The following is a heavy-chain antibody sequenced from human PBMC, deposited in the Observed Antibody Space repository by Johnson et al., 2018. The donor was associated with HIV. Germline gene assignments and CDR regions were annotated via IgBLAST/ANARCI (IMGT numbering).Heavy chain of an antibody. CDR3: AMDGYRSGFCSAFYI. J-gene: IGHJ3*02. Sequence: MLLVESGGGVVRPGGSLRLSCAASGFTFDDYAMSWVRQAPGKGLEWVSGINWNGGSTGYADSVKGRFTISRDNARNSLNVQMNSLRAEDTALYSCAMDGYRSGFCSAFYIWGQGTMVIVSS. CDR2: INWNGGST. V-gene: IGHV3-20*04. CDR1: GFTFDDYA. D-gene: IGHD5-18*01.